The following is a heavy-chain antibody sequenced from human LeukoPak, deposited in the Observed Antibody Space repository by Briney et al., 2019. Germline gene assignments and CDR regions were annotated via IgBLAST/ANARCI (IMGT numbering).Heavy chain of an antibody. CDR2: ISAYNGNT. D-gene: IGHD3-3*01. V-gene: IGHV1-18*01. CDR3: ARGSSPLRFLEWLPNY. Sequence: GASVKVSCKASGYTFTSYGISWVRQAPGQGLEWMGWISAYNGNTSYAQKLQGRVTMTRDTSTSTVYMELSSLRSEDTAVYYCARGSSPLRFLEWLPNYWGQGTLVTVSS. J-gene: IGHJ4*02. CDR1: GYTFTSYG.